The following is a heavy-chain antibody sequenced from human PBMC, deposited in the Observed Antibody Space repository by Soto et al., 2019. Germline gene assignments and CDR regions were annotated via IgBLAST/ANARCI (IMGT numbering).Heavy chain of an antibody. J-gene: IGHJ5*02. Sequence: SVKVSFKASGGTFSSYAISWLRQAPGQGLEWMGGIIPIFGTANYAQKFQGRVTITADESTSTAYMELSSLRSEDTAVYYCASPKGPYYDSSGYYHWGQGTLATVSS. V-gene: IGHV1-69*13. CDR2: IIPIFGTA. CDR3: ASPKGPYYDSSGYYH. CDR1: GGTFSSYA. D-gene: IGHD3-22*01.